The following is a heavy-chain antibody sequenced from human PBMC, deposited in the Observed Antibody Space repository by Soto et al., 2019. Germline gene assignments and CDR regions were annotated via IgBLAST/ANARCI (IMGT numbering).Heavy chain of an antibody. CDR2: IYYSGST. CDR3: ASSIAGAGRLSRYHGMDV. CDR1: GVSIISYY. J-gene: IGHJ6*02. V-gene: IGHV4-59*01. D-gene: IGHD6-19*01. Sequence: PSETLSLTCTVSGVSIISYYWSWILQPPGKGLEWIGYIYYSGSTNYNPSLKSRVTISVDTSKNQFSLKLSSVTAADTAVYYCASSIAGAGRLSRYHGMDVWGQGTTVTVSS.